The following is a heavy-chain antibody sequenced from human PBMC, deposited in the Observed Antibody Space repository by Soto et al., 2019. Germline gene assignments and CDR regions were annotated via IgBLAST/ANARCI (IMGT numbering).Heavy chain of an antibody. CDR1: GFTFSIDS. CDR2: ISSSSSTI. D-gene: IGHD3-10*01. V-gene: IGHV3-48*01. Sequence: PGGSLRLSCAASGFTFSIDSMNWVRQAPGKGLECISYISSSSSTIYYADSVKGRFTISRDNAKNSLYLQMNSLRAEDTAVYYCARIRYYDSGSSINWFDPWGQGTLVTVSS. J-gene: IGHJ5*02. CDR3: ARIRYYDSGSSINWFDP.